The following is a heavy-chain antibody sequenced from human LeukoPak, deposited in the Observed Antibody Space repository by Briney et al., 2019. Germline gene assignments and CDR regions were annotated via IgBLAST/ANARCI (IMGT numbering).Heavy chain of an antibody. CDR3: ARGRGAAADSKNWFDP. J-gene: IGHJ5*02. Sequence: ASVKVSCTASGYTFTSYDINWVRQATGQGLEWMGWMNPNSGNTGYAQKFQGRVTMTRNTSISTAYMELSSLRSEDTAVYYCARGRGAAADSKNWFDPWGQGTLVTVSS. D-gene: IGHD6-13*01. CDR2: MNPNSGNT. CDR1: GYTFTSYD. V-gene: IGHV1-8*01.